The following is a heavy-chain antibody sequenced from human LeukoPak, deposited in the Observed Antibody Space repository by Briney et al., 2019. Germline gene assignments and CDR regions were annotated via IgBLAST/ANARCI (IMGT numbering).Heavy chain of an antibody. CDR2: IYHSGST. V-gene: IGHV4-38-2*02. D-gene: IGHD4-23*01. CDR1: GYSISSGYY. CDR3: AREIGAYGGNSGYFDY. Sequence: SETLSLTCTVSGYSISSGYYRGWIRQPPGKGLEWIGSIYHSGSTYYNPSLKSRVTISVDTSKNQFSLKLSSVTAADTAVYYCAREIGAYGGNSGYFDYWGQGTLVTVSS. J-gene: IGHJ4*02.